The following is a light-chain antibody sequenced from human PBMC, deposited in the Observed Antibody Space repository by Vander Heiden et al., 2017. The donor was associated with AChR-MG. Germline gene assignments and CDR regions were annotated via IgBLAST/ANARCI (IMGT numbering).Light chain of an antibody. J-gene: IGLJ3*02. CDR1: SSDVGGYDY. CDR2: DVN. V-gene: IGLV2-11*01. Sequence: HSALTQPRSVSGSLGPSVTISCTGSSSDVGGYDYVSWYQHFPGIAPKLIILDVNKRPSGVPGRFSGSKSGNTASLSISGLQAEDEADYYCCSYAGTYTWVFGGGTSLTVL. CDR3: CSYAGTYTWV.